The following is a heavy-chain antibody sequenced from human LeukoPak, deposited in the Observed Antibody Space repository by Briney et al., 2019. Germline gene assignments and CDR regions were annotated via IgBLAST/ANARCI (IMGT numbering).Heavy chain of an antibody. CDR1: GGSISSYY. V-gene: IGHV4-4*07. CDR3: VRGRYSSGWFKDKNWFDP. Sequence: SETLSLTCTVSGGSISSYYWSWIRQPAGKGLEWIGRIYTSGSTNYNPSLKSRVTMSVDTSKNQFSLKLSSVTAADTAVYYCVRGRYSSGWFKDKNWFDPWGQGIPVTVSS. D-gene: IGHD6-19*01. J-gene: IGHJ5*02. CDR2: IYTSGST.